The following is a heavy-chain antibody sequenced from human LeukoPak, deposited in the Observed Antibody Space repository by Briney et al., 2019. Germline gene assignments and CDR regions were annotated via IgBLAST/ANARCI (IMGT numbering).Heavy chain of an antibody. Sequence: SVEVSCKASGGTFSSYAISWVRQAPGQGLEWMGRIIPIFGTANYAQKFQGRVTITTDESTSTAYMELSSLRSEDTAVYYCARAIAAAGTVKYFQHWGQGTLVTVSS. J-gene: IGHJ1*01. V-gene: IGHV1-69*05. CDR1: GGTFSSYA. CDR2: IIPIFGTA. CDR3: ARAIAAAGTVKYFQH. D-gene: IGHD6-13*01.